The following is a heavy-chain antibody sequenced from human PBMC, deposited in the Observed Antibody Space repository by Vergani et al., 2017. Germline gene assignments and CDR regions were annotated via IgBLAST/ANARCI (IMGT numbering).Heavy chain of an antibody. V-gene: IGHV3-21*01. J-gene: IGHJ4*02. CDR1: GFTFSSYS. D-gene: IGHD3-10*01. CDR2: ISSSSSYI. CDR3: ARDESSVSQYYYGSGSYFGY. Sequence: EVQLVESGGGLVKPGGSLRLSCAASGFTFSSYSMNWVRQAPGKGLEWVSSISSSSSYIDYADSVKGRFTISRDNAKNSLYLQMNSLRAEDTAVYYCARDESSVSQYYYGSGSYFGYWGQGTLVTVSS.